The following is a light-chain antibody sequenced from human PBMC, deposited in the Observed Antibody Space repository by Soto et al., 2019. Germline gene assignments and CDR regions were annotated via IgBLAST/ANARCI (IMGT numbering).Light chain of an antibody. CDR3: QQSFSILPPT. CDR2: GAS. V-gene: IGKV1-39*01. J-gene: IGKJ4*01. CDR1: QSIGNS. Sequence: DIQMTQSPSSLSASVGDRVSISCRASQSIGNSLNWYQQKPDKAPKFLVYGASSLQSGVPSRFSGSRSWTAITLTISSLQTEDFATYYCQQSFSILPPTFGGGTKIESK.